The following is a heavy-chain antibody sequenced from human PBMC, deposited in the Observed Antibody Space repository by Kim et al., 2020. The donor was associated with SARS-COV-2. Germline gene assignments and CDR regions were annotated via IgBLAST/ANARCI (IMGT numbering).Heavy chain of an antibody. D-gene: IGHD6-13*01. Sequence: SETLSLTCTVSGGSISSYYWSWIRQPPGKGLEWIGYIYYSGSTNYNPSLKSRVTISVDTSKNQFSLKLSSVTAADTAVYYCARTLIAAAGSNWFDPWGQGTLVTVSS. J-gene: IGHJ5*02. CDR3: ARTLIAAAGSNWFDP. V-gene: IGHV4-59*13. CDR2: IYYSGST. CDR1: GGSISSYY.